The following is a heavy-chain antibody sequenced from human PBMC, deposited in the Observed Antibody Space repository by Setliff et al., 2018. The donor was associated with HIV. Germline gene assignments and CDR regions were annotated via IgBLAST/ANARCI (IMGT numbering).Heavy chain of an antibody. V-gene: IGHV4-39*02. Sequence: TSETLSLTCTVSGGSTDSGSYYGAWIRQPPGKGLEWIGSMYYTGSTYYKPSLKGRVTISIDTSKNQFSLKLNSVTAADTAMYYCARDGGSSGWYFVLGYSDYWGPGTLVTVSS. CDR1: GGSTDSGSYY. CDR2: MYYTGST. D-gene: IGHD6-19*01. J-gene: IGHJ4*02. CDR3: ARDGGSSGWYFVLGYSDY.